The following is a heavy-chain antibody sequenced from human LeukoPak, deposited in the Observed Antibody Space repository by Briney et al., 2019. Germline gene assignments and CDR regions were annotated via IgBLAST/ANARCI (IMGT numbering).Heavy chain of an antibody. CDR3: ARGSVAGTWWSSPGGYNWFDP. D-gene: IGHD6-19*01. Sequence: GGSLRLSCAASGFTFSSYWMHWVRQAPGKGLVWVSRINSDGSSTSYADSVKGRFTISRDNAKNTLYLQMNSLRAEDAAVYYCARGSVAGTWWSSPGGYNWFDPWGQGTLVTVSS. J-gene: IGHJ5*02. CDR1: GFTFSSYW. CDR2: INSDGSST. V-gene: IGHV3-74*01.